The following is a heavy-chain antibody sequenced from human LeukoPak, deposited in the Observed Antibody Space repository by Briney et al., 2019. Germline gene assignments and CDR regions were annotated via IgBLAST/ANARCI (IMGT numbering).Heavy chain of an antibody. CDR1: GGSISSGDYY. J-gene: IGHJ3*02. D-gene: IGHD2-2*01. Sequence: SETLSLICTVSGGSISSGDYYWSWIRQPPGKGLEWIGYIYYSGSTYYNPSLKSRVTISVDTSKNQFSLKLSSVTAADTAVYYCARDMCSSTSCYDAFDIWGQRTMVTVSS. V-gene: IGHV4-30-4*08. CDR3: ARDMCSSTSCYDAFDI. CDR2: IYYSGST.